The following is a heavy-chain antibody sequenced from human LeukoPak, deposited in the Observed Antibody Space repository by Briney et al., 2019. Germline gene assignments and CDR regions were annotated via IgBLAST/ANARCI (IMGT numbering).Heavy chain of an antibody. CDR1: GGFISSSTYY. V-gene: IGHV4-39*01. J-gene: IGHJ4*02. CDR3: ARGLRRIPIVF. CDR2: IYYNGST. Sequence: PSETLSLTCTVSGGFISSSTYYWGWIRQPPGKGLEWIGSIYYNGSTYFNPSLKSRVTISVDTSKNQFSLKLSSVTAADTAVYYCARGLRRIPIVFGGQGTLVTVSS. D-gene: IGHD5/OR15-5a*01.